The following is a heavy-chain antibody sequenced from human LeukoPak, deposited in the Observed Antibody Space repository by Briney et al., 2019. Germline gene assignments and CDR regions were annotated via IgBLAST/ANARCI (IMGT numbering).Heavy chain of an antibody. D-gene: IGHD2-2*01. J-gene: IGHJ6*04. Sequence: GRSLRLSCAASGFTFSSYGMHWVRQAPGKGLEWVAVRWYDGSNKYYADSVKGRFTISRDNSKNTLYLQMNSLRAEDTAVYYCARDGDIVVVPAAASYYYYGMDVWGKGTMVTVSS. V-gene: IGHV3-33*01. CDR2: RWYDGSNK. CDR1: GFTFSSYG. CDR3: ARDGDIVVVPAAASYYYYGMDV.